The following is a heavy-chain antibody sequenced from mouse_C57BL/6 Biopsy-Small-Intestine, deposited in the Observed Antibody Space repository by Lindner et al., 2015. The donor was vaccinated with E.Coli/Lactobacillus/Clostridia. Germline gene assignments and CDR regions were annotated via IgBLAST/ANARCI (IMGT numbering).Heavy chain of an antibody. V-gene: IGHV1S134*01. CDR2: ISAYNGDT. J-gene: IGHJ4*01. Sequence: SVKVSCKASGYPFTSYGINWVRQAPGQGLEWMGWISAYNGDTNYAEKFQGRVTMTTDTSTTTAYMELRSLRSDDTAIYFCARGGGGEPSAHLYCTTTSCLIDDWGQGTLVTVSS. CDR3: ARGGGGEPSAHLYCTTTSCLIDD. D-gene: IGHD1-1*02. CDR1: GYPFTSYG.